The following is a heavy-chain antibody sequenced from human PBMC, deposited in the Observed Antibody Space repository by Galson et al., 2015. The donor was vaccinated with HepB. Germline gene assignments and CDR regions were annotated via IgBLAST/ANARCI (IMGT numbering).Heavy chain of an antibody. V-gene: IGHV3-30*18. Sequence: SLRLSCAASGFTFSSYGMHWVRQAPGKGLEWVAVISYDGSNKYYADSVKGRFTISRDNSKNTLYLQMNSLRAEDTAVYYCAKSDDIVVVVAATIDYWGQGTLVTVSS. CDR3: AKSDDIVVVVAATIDY. CDR2: ISYDGSNK. J-gene: IGHJ4*02. CDR1: GFTFSSYG. D-gene: IGHD2-15*01.